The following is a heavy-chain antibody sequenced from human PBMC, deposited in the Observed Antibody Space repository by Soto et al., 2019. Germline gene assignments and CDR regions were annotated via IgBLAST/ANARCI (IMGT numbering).Heavy chain of an antibody. Sequence: PGGSLRLSCAASGFTFGSYGMHWVRQAPGKGLEWVAVISYDGSNKYYADSVKGRFTISRDNSKNTLYLQMNSLRAEDTAVYYCAKLPSSTGYYGMDVWGQGTTVTVSS. CDR3: AKLPSSTGYYGMDV. D-gene: IGHD6-13*01. CDR1: GFTFGSYG. V-gene: IGHV3-30*18. J-gene: IGHJ6*02. CDR2: ISYDGSNK.